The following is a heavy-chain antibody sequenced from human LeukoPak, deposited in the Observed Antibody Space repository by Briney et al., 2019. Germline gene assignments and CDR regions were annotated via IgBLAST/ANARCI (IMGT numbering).Heavy chain of an antibody. CDR1: GFTFSSYS. Sequence: GGSLRLSCAASGFTFSSYSMNWVRQAPGKGLEWVSSISNSGSYTYYADSVKGRFTISRDNAKNSLYLQMNSLRAEDTAVYYCANHLACGSTSCPPFDYWGQGTLVTVSS. CDR3: ANHLACGSTSCPPFDY. V-gene: IGHV3-21*01. J-gene: IGHJ4*02. CDR2: ISNSGSYT. D-gene: IGHD2-2*01.